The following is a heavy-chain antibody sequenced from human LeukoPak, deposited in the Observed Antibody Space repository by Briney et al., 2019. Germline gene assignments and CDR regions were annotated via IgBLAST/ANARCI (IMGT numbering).Heavy chain of an antibody. CDR1: GFIFRKYA. CDR2: ISATGAST. Sequence: GGSLRLSCEGSGFIFRKYAMNWVRQAPGKGLEWVSAISATGASTYYIDSVKGRFTISRDNSNNTLYLQMNSLRAEDTARYYCAKDLWHLVRMIDHWGQGILVIAST. CDR3: AKDLWHLVRMIDH. D-gene: IGHD6-6*01. J-gene: IGHJ4*02. V-gene: IGHV3-23*01.